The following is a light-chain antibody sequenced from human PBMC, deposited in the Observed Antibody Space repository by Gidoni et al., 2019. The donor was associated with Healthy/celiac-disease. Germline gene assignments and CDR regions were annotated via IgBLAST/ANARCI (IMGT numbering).Light chain of an antibody. CDR3: QSYDSSLSGPRWV. CDR1: SSNIGAGYD. Sequence: QSVLTQPPSVYGAPGQRVTISCTGSSSNIGAGYDVHWYQQLPGTAPKLLIYGNSNRPSGVPDRFSGSKSGTSASLAITGLQAEDEADYYCQSYDSSLSGPRWVFGGGTKLTVL. J-gene: IGLJ3*02. CDR2: GNS. V-gene: IGLV1-40*01.